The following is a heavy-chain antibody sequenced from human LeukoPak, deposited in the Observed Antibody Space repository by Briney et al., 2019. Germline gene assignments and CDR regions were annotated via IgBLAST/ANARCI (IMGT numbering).Heavy chain of an antibody. D-gene: IGHD2-15*01. Sequence: GGSLRLSCAASGFTFDDYAMHWVRHAPGKGLEWVSGISWNSGSIGYADSVKGRFTISRDNAKNSLYLQMNSLRAEDTALYYCAKASNVVVVAAKNFDYWGQGTLVTVSS. CDR3: AKASNVVVVAAKNFDY. CDR1: GFTFDDYA. J-gene: IGHJ4*02. CDR2: ISWNSGSI. V-gene: IGHV3-9*01.